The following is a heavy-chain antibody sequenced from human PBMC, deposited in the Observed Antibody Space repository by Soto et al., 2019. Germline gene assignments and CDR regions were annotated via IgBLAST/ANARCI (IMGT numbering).Heavy chain of an antibody. D-gene: IGHD3-22*01. Sequence: SVKVSCKASGGSFSSYAISWVRQAPRQGLEWMGGIIPIFGTANYAQKFQGRVTITADESTSTAYMELSSLRSEDTAVYYCARGRDYYDSSGYGYNWFDPWGQGTLVTVSS. CDR3: ARGRDYYDSSGYGYNWFDP. J-gene: IGHJ5*02. V-gene: IGHV1-69*13. CDR1: GGSFSSYA. CDR2: IIPIFGTA.